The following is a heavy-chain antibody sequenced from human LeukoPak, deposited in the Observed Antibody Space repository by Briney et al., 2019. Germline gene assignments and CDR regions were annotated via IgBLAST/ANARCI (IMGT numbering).Heavy chain of an antibody. V-gene: IGHV3-7*01. CDR1: GFTFGTYW. Sequence: GGSLRLSCAASGFTFGTYWMSWVRQAPGKGLEWVANIKQDGSEEYYVGSVKGRFTISRGNAKNSLYLQMNSLRAEDTAVYYCARGFTADSWGQGTLVTVSS. J-gene: IGHJ4*02. D-gene: IGHD5-18*01. CDR3: ARGFTADS. CDR2: IKQDGSEE.